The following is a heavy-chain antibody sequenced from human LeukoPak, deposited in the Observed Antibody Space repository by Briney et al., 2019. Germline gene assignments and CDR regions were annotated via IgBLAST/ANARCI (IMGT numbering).Heavy chain of an antibody. CDR3: ARDLTPDYYYGMDV. D-gene: IGHD2-15*01. V-gene: IGHV1-3*01. CDR2: INAGNGNT. CDR1: GYTFTSYA. J-gene: IGHJ6*02. Sequence: ASVKASCKASGYTFTSYAMHWVRQAPGQRLEWMGWINAGNGNTKYSQKFQGRVTITRDTSASTAYTELSSLRSEDTAVYYCARDLTPDYYYGMDVWGQGTTVTVSS.